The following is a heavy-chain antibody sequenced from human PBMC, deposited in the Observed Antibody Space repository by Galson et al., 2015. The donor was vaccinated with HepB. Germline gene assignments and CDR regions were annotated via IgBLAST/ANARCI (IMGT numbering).Heavy chain of an antibody. Sequence: SVKVSCKASGYTFTSYAMHWVRQAPGQRLEWMGWINAGNGNTKYSQKFQGRVTITRDTSASTAYMELSSLRSEDTAVYYCARPLRRDYASVDYFDYWGQGTLVTVSS. CDR1: GYTFTSYA. CDR2: INAGNGNT. V-gene: IGHV1-3*01. CDR3: ARPLRRDYASVDYFDY. D-gene: IGHD4-17*01. J-gene: IGHJ4*02.